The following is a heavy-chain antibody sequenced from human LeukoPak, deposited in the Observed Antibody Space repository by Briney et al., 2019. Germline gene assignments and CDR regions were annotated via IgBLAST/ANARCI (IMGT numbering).Heavy chain of an antibody. V-gene: IGHV1-18*01. CDR3: ARDGDYVGKIWTAANENMDV. Sequence: ASVKVSCKSSGYTFRKYGISWVRQAPGQGLEWMGWISGYNGKTEYAQKFQGRVTMTTDTSTSTAYIELRSMRSDDTAVYYCARDGDYVGKIWTAANENMDVWGQGTTVSVSS. CDR2: ISGYNGKT. CDR1: GYTFRKYG. J-gene: IGHJ6*02. D-gene: IGHD3/OR15-3a*01.